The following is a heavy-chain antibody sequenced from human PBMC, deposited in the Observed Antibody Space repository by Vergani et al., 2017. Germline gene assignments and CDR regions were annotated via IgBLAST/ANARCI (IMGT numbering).Heavy chain of an antibody. CDR2: ISYDGSNK. J-gene: IGHJ4*02. V-gene: IGHV3-30-3*01. CDR3: ARDIPSIFGVVIGSLGDY. CDR1: GFTFSSYA. Sequence: QVQLVESGGGVVQPGRSLRLSCAASGFTFSSYAMHWVRPAPGKGLEWVAVISYDGSNKYYADSVKGRFTISRDNSKNTLYLQMNSLRAEDTAVYYCARDIPSIFGVVIGSLGDYWGQGTLVTVSS. D-gene: IGHD3-3*01.